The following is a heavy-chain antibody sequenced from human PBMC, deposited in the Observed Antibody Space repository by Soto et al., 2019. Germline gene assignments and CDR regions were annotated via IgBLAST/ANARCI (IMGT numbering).Heavy chain of an antibody. J-gene: IGHJ4*02. Sequence: QVQLQQWGAGLLKPSETLSLTCAVYGGSFSGYYWSWIRQPPGKGLEWIGEINHSGSTNYNPSLKSRVTISVDTSKNQCSLKLSSVTAADTAVYYCARASRYDILEDYWGQGTLVTVSS. CDR3: ARASRYDILEDY. CDR1: GGSFSGYY. CDR2: INHSGST. D-gene: IGHD3-9*01. V-gene: IGHV4-34*01.